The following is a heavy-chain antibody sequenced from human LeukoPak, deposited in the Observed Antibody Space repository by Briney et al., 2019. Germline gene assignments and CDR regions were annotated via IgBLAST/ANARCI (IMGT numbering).Heavy chain of an antibody. J-gene: IGHJ5*02. CDR2: IDSKNGDT. V-gene: IGHV1-2*02. D-gene: IGHD2-15*01. CDR1: GYTFTAYY. Sequence: ASVKVSCKASGYTFTAYYMHWVRQAPGQGLEWMGGIDSKNGDTKYAQKFQSRLTITRDTSIGIAYMELRSLTSDDTAVYCASEAYCSGGRCSVQRVASWGQGTPVTVSS. CDR3: ASEAYCSGGRCSVQRVAS.